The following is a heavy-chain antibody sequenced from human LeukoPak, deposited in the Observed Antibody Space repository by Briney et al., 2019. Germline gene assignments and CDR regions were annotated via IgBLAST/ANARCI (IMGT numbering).Heavy chain of an antibody. CDR1: GFTFSSYG. V-gene: IGHV3-30*02. CDR2: IRYDGSNK. J-gene: IGHJ6*03. CDR3: AKDPYYYGSGSHYYMDV. D-gene: IGHD3-10*01. Sequence: PGGSLRLSCAAPGFTFSSYGMHWVRQAPGKGLEWVASIRYDGSNKYYADSVKGRFTISRDNSKNTLYLQMNSLRAEDTAVYYCAKDPYYYGSGSHYYMDVWGKGTTVTISS.